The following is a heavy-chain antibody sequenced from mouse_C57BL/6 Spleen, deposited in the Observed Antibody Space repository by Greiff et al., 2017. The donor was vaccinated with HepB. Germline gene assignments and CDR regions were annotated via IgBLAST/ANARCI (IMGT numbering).Heavy chain of an antibody. CDR2: ISDGGSYT. D-gene: IGHD2-4*01. V-gene: IGHV5-4*01. CDR3: ARADYDGYAMDY. Sequence: EVQGVESGGGLVKPGGSLKLSCAASGFTFSSYAMSWVRQTPEKRLEWVATISDGGSYTYYPDNVKGRFTISRDNAKNNLYLQMSHLKSEDTAMYYCARADYDGYAMDYWGQGTSVTVSS. CDR1: GFTFSSYA. J-gene: IGHJ4*01.